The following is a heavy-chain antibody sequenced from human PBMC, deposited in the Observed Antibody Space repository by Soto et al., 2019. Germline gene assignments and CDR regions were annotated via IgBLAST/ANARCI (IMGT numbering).Heavy chain of an antibody. Sequence: EVQLVESGGGLVEPGGAISLSCVASGFTFTKAYMSWVRQAPGKGLEWFGRIKNNDAGGTTDYATSVKGRFTISRDDSENTLYLQMNSLKTEDTSVYYCATEGGYRGSNFYGAYWGQGTLVTVSS. D-gene: IGHD1-26*01. CDR3: ATEGGYRGSNFYGAY. CDR2: IKNNDAGGTT. V-gene: IGHV3-15*01. CDR1: GFTFTKAY. J-gene: IGHJ4*02.